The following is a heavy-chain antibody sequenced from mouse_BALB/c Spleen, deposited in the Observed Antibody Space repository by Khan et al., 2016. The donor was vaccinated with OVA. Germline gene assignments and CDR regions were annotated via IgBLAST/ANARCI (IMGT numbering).Heavy chain of an antibody. J-gene: IGHJ2*01. V-gene: IGHV1-7*01. CDR1: GYTFTSYW. CDR2: INPSSGYT. Sequence: QVQLKQSGAELAKPGASVKMSCKASGYTFTSYWMHWVKQRPGQGLEWIGYINPSSGYTEYNQNFKDKATLTADKSSSTAYMQLSSLTSEDSAGYYCARDRIDYWGQGTTLTVSS. CDR3: ARDRIDY.